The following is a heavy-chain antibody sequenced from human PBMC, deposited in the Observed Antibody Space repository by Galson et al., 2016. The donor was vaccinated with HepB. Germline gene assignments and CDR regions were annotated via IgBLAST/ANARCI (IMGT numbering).Heavy chain of an antibody. CDR2: IVIGGTT. Sequence: SLRLSCAASGFTLNNYAMTWVRQGPGKGLEWVSSIVIGGTTHYTESVKGRFTISRDNSKSTVYLQMISLRAEDTAVYYCATPDEGSGRIFDYWGQGTLVTVSS. J-gene: IGHJ4*02. CDR3: ATPDEGSGRIFDY. D-gene: IGHD2-15*01. CDR1: GFTLNNYA. V-gene: IGHV3-23*01.